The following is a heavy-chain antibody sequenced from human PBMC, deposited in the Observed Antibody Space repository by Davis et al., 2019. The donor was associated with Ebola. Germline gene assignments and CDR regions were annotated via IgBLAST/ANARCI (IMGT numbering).Heavy chain of an antibody. Sequence: GESLKISCAASGFTFSDYYMSWIRQAPGKGLEWVSYISSSGSTIYYADSVKGRFTISRDNAKNSLYLQMNSLRAEDTAVYYCARVRRWLQFDAFDIWGQGTMVTVSS. CDR1: GFTFSDYY. CDR3: ARVRRWLQFDAFDI. J-gene: IGHJ3*02. CDR2: ISSSGSTI. D-gene: IGHD5-24*01. V-gene: IGHV3-11*01.